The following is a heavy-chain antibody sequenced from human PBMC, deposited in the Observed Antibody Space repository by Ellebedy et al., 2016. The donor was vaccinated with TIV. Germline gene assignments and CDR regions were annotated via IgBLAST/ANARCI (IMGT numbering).Heavy chain of an antibody. CDR1: GGSISSYY. V-gene: IGHV4-59*12. CDR2: IYYSGST. D-gene: IGHD3-3*01. CDR3: PRATIFGVVINHNWFDP. J-gene: IGHJ5*02. Sequence: MPSETLSLTCTVSGGSISSYYWSWIRQPPGKGREWIGDIYYSGSTNYNPSLKSRSTISVDTSKNQFSLKLSSVTAADTAVYYCPRATIFGVVINHNWFDPWGQGTLVTVSS.